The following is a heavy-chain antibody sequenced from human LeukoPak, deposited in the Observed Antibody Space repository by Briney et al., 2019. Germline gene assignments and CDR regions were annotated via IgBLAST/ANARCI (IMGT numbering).Heavy chain of an antibody. J-gene: IGHJ5*02. V-gene: IGHV1-18*01. D-gene: IGHD3-10*01. Sequence: ASVKVSCKASGYTFTSYGISWVRQAPGQGLEWMGWISAYNGNTNYAQRLQGRVTMTTDTSTSIAYKELRSLRSDDTAVYYCARYGSGTPFDPWGQGTLVTVSS. CDR2: ISAYNGNT. CDR1: GYTFTSYG. CDR3: ARYGSGTPFDP.